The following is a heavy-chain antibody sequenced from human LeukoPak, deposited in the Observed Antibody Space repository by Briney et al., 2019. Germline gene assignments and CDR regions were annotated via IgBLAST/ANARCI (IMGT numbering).Heavy chain of an antibody. J-gene: IGHJ4*02. CDR2: ISYDGSNK. CDR1: GFTFSSYA. CDR3: ARDRQDTAMVTLFGY. V-gene: IGHV3-30-3*01. D-gene: IGHD5-18*01. Sequence: QPGGSLRLSCAASGFTFSSYAMHWVRQAPGKGLEWVAVISYDGSNKYYADSVKGRFTISRDNSKDTLYLQMNSLRAEDTAVYYCARDRQDTAMVTLFGYWGQGTLVTVSS.